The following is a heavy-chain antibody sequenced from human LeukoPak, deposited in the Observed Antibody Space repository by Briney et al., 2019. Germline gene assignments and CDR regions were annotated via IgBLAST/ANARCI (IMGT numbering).Heavy chain of an antibody. CDR1: GGSISSYY. V-gene: IGHV4-59*08. Sequence: SETLSLTCTVSGGSISSYYWSWIRQPPGKGLEWIGYIYYSGSTNYNPSLKSRVTISVDTSKNQFSLKLSSVTAADTAVYYCARHYYDSSGYPEVIDPWGQGTLVTVSS. CDR3: ARHYYDSSGYPEVIDP. J-gene: IGHJ5*02. CDR2: IYYSGST. D-gene: IGHD3-22*01.